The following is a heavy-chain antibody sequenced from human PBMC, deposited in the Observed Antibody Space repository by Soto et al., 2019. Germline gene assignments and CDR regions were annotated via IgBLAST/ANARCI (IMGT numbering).Heavy chain of an antibody. CDR1: GYTFTGYY. V-gene: IGHV1-2*02. J-gene: IGHJ5*02. CDR3: ARAQIAAGTSSP. Sequence: ASVKVSCKASGYTFTGYYMHWVRQAPGQGLEWMGWINPNSGGTNYAQKFQGRVTMTRDTSISTAYMELSRLRSDDTAVYYCARAQIAAGTSSPWGQGTLVTVSS. CDR2: INPNSGGT. D-gene: IGHD6-13*01.